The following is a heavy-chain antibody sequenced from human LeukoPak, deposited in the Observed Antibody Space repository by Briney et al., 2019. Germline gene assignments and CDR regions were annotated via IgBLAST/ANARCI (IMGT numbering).Heavy chain of an antibody. D-gene: IGHD7-27*01. J-gene: IGHJ4*02. V-gene: IGHV1-2*02. CDR2: IKPDSGDT. Sequence: ASVTVSCTASGYSFSGYYIHWVRQAPGQGLEWMGWIKPDSGDTHYVQKFQGRVTMTRDTSITTAYMELSLRSDDTAVYYCAKFDQDWGTFDYWGQGTVVTVSS. CDR1: GYSFSGYY. CDR3: AKFDQDWGTFDY.